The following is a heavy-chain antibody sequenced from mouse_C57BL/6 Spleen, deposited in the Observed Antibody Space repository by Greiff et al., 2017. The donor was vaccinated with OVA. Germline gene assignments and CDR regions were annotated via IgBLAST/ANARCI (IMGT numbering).Heavy chain of an antibody. CDR1: GYSITSGYY. CDR2: ISYDGSN. Sequence: DVKLVESGPGLVKPSQSLSLTCSVTGYSITSGYYWNWIRQFPGNKLEWMGYISYDGSNNYNPSLKNRISITRDTSKNQFFLKLNSVTTEDTATYYCAYDYDVGHAMDYWGQGTSVTVSS. V-gene: IGHV3-6*01. CDR3: AYDYDVGHAMDY. J-gene: IGHJ4*01. D-gene: IGHD2-4*01.